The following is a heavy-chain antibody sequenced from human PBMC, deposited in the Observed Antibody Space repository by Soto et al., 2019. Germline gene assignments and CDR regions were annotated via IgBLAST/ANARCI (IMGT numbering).Heavy chain of an antibody. V-gene: IGHV4-59*11. D-gene: IGHD1-26*01. CDR1: GGSISIHY. CDR3: ARDGREESGMDV. J-gene: IGHJ6*02. Sequence: SETLSLTCTVSGGSISIHYWSWVRQAPGKGLEWIGHIYYRGSTTYNPSLRSRSTISVDTSNNQFSLKLNSVTTADTAVYYCARDGREESGMDVWGQGNKVTVSS. CDR2: IYYRGST.